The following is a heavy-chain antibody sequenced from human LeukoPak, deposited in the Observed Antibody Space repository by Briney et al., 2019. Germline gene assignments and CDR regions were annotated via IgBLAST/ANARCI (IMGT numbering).Heavy chain of an antibody. D-gene: IGHD2-2*01. CDR2: IYYSGNT. CDR3: ARHWRRAFCSSTNCYPALDY. V-gene: IGHV4-39*01. CDR1: GGSISSGSYY. J-gene: IGHJ4*02. Sequence: TSETLSLTCTVSGGSISSGSYYWGWIRQPPGKGLEWIGSIYYSGNTYYNASLKSRVSISVDTSKNQFSLTLSSVTAADTAVYYCARHWRRAFCSSTNCYPALDYWGQGTLVIVSS.